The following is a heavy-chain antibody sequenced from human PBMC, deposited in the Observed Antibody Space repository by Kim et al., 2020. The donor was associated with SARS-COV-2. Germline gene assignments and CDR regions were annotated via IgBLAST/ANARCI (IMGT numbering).Heavy chain of an antibody. CDR2: INTGTGNT. CDR3: ARDLFHTGFDY. J-gene: IGHJ4*02. Sequence: ASVKVSCKASGYIFTNFAIQWVRQAPGQALEWMGWINTGTGNTKFSQHFLGRVTFTRDTSANTAYMELSSLGSEDTAVYYCARDLFHTGFDYWGQGTRVAVSS. CDR1: GYIFTNFA. V-gene: IGHV1-3*04. D-gene: IGHD2-8*02.